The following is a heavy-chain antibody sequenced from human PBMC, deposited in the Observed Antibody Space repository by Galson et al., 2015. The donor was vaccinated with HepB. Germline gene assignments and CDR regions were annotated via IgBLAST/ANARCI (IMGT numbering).Heavy chain of an antibody. CDR1: GFTFSSYS. CDR2: ISSSSSTI. CDR3: ARDGPSIFWGYYFDY. Sequence: SLRLSCAASGFTFSSYSMNWVRQAPGKGLERVSYISSSSSTIYYADSVKGRFTISRDNAKNSLYLQMNSLRAEDTAVYYCARDGPSIFWGYYFDYWGQGTLVTVSS. D-gene: IGHD3-9*01. V-gene: IGHV3-48*01. J-gene: IGHJ4*02.